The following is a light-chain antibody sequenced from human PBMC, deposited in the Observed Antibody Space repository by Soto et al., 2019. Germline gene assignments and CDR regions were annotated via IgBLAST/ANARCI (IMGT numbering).Light chain of an antibody. J-gene: IGKJ1*01. CDR1: QSVSSN. CDR2: GAS. Sequence: EIVMTQSPATLSVSPGERATLSCRASQSVSSNLAGYQQKPGQAPRLPIYGASTRATGIPARFSGSGSGTEFTLTISSLQSEDFAVYYCQQYNNWPPVFGQGTKVEIK. CDR3: QQYNNWPPV. V-gene: IGKV3-15*01.